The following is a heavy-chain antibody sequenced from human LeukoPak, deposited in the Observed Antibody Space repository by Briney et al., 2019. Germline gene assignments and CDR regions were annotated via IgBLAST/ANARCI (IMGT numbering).Heavy chain of an antibody. CDR3: ARDHEASSWPNWYFDL. CDR2: IYSGGST. D-gene: IGHD6-13*01. CDR1: GFAVSSNY. V-gene: IGHV3-53*01. Sequence: PGGSLRLSCAASGFAVSSNYMNWVRQAPGKGLEWVSVIYSGGSTYYADSVKGRFTISRDNSKNTLYLQMNSLRAEDTAVYYCARDHEASSWPNWYFDLWGRGTLVTVSS. J-gene: IGHJ2*01.